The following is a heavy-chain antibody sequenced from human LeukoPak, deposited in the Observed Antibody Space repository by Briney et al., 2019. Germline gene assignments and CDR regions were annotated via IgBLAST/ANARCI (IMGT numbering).Heavy chain of an antibody. CDR3: ARTYDSSGLVFD. Sequence: GRSLRLSCAASGFTLSSYAMHWVRQAPGKGLEWVAVISYDGSNKYYADSVKGRFTISRDNSKNTLYLQMNSLRAEDTAVYYCARTYDSSGLVFDWGQGTLVTVSS. CDR2: ISYDGSNK. CDR1: GFTLSSYA. D-gene: IGHD3-22*01. J-gene: IGHJ4*02. V-gene: IGHV3-30-3*01.